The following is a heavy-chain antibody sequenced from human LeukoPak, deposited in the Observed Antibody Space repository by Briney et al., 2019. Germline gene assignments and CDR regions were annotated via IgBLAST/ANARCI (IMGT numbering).Heavy chain of an antibody. D-gene: IGHD4-17*01. CDR2: IYSGGDT. J-gene: IGHJ4*02. V-gene: IGHV3-66*01. CDR3: ARGRTDDYGDYFDY. Sequence: GGSLRLSCANSGCTVINKYMSWVRQAPGKGLEWVSVIYSGGDTYYADSVKGRFTISRDNSKNTLYLQMNTLRAEDTAVYYCARGRTDDYGDYFDYWGPGTLVTVSS. CDR1: GCTVINKY.